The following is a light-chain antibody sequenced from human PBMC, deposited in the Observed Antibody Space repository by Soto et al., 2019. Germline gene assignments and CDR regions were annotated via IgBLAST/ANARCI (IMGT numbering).Light chain of an antibody. CDR3: QQYGSSPRT. CDR2: GAS. CDR1: QSVSSSY. J-gene: IGKJ5*01. Sequence: GFTQSPCTLSLSTGERATLSCRASQSVSSSYLAWYQQKPGQAPRLLIYGASNRATGIPDRFSGSGSGTDFTLTITRLEPEDFAVYYCQQYGSSPRTFGQGTRLEI. V-gene: IGKV3-20*01.